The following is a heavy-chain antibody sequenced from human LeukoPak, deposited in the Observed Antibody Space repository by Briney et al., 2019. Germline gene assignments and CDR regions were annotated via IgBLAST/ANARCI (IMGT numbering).Heavy chain of an antibody. J-gene: IGHJ1*01. CDR1: GGSISSSSYY. D-gene: IGHD3-22*01. CDR2: IYYSGST. V-gene: IGHV4-39*01. CDR3: ARHKYYYDSSGYYHTEDFQH. Sequence: SETLSLTCTVSGGSISSSSYYWGWIRQPPGKGLEWIGSIYYSGSTYYNPSLKSRVTISVDTPKNQFSLKLSSVTAADTAVYYCARHKYYYDSSGYYHTEDFQHWGQGTLVTVSS.